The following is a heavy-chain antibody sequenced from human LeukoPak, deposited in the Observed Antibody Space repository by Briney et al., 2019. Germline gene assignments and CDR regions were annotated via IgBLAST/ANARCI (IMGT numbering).Heavy chain of an antibody. Sequence: GALRLSCAASGFALSSHWMTWVRQVPGRGPEWVANVNRDGSETYYLDSVKGRFTISKDNAKNSLYLQMNSLRAEDTALYHCARNNGMDVWGQGTTVIVSS. CDR2: VNRDGSET. CDR3: ARNNGMDV. V-gene: IGHV3-7*03. J-gene: IGHJ6*02. CDR1: GFALSSHW.